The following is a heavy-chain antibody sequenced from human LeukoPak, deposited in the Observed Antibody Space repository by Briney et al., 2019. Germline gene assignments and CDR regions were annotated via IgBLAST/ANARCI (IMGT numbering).Heavy chain of an antibody. V-gene: IGHV1-8*02. Sequence: ASVKVSRKASGYTFMSYDINWVRQATGQGLEWMGWMNPNSGNTGYAQKFQGRATMTRNTSISTAYMELSSLRSEDTAVYYCARGLDLGRGAYWGQGTLVTVSS. D-gene: IGHD7-27*01. CDR2: MNPNSGNT. CDR1: GYTFMSYD. CDR3: ARGLDLGRGAY. J-gene: IGHJ4*02.